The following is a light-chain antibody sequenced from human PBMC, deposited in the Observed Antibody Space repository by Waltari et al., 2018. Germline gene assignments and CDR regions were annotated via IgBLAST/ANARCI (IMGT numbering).Light chain of an antibody. Sequence: EIVLTQSPGNLSLSPGERATLSCRASQSITRNNLAWYQQIPGQAPRLLIYDASSRATGIPDRFSGSGSGTDFTLTVSRLEPADFAVYYCQQYGSSPWTFGQGTKVEIK. V-gene: IGKV3-20*01. CDR2: DAS. CDR1: QSITRNN. CDR3: QQYGSSPWT. J-gene: IGKJ1*01.